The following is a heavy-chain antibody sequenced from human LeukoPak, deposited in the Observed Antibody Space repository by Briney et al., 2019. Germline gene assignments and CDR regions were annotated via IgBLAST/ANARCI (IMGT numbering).Heavy chain of an antibody. D-gene: IGHD6-13*01. Sequence: GGSLRLSCAASGFTFSSYAMHWVRQAPGKGLEWVAVISYDGSNKYYADSVKGRFTISRGNSKNTLYLQMNSLRAEDTAVYYCARDTGVVGYSSSWPREPGFDYWGQGTPVTVSS. CDR2: ISYDGSNK. V-gene: IGHV3-30-3*01. CDR1: GFTFSSYA. CDR3: ARDTGVVGYSSSWPREPGFDY. J-gene: IGHJ4*02.